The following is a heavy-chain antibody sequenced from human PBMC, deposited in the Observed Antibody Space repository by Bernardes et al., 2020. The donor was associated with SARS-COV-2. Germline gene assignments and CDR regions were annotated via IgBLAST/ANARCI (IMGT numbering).Heavy chain of an antibody. Sequence: GGSLFLSCAASGFTFSSYAMHWVRQAPGQGLEWVAVISYDGSNKYYADSVKGRFTISRDNSKNTLYLQMNSLRAEDTAVYYCARVYSGSYLGYFDYWGQGTLVTVSS. CDR1: GFTFSSYA. J-gene: IGHJ4*02. CDR3: ARVYSGSYLGYFDY. CDR2: ISYDGSNK. D-gene: IGHD1-26*01. V-gene: IGHV3-30-3*01.